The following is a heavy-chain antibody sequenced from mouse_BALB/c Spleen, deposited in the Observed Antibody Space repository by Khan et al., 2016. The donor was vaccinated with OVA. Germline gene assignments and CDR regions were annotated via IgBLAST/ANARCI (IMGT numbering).Heavy chain of an antibody. J-gene: IGHJ3*01. CDR3: ARGVGTAPFAC. Sequence: EVELVESGGGLVQPGGSRKLSCAASGFTFRDYGMAWVRQAPGKGPEWVAFISDLAYTIYYADTVTGRFTISRENAKNTMYLEMRSLRSEDTAMYYCARGVGTAPFACYGLWTLVTVSA. CDR2: ISDLAYTI. CDR1: GFTFRDYG. D-gene: IGHD1-1*01. V-gene: IGHV5-15*02.